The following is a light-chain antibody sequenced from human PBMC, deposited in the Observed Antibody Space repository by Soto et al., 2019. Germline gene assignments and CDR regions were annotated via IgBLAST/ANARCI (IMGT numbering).Light chain of an antibody. V-gene: IGKV1-9*01. CDR3: QRLNSYPIT. J-gene: IGKJ5*01. Sequence: IQLTQSPSSLSASVGDRVTITCRASQGISTYLAWYQQKPGKAPKLLIYAASTLQGGVPSRFSGSGSGTDFTLIISSLQPEDFATYYCQRLNSYPITFGQGTRLEIK. CDR2: AAS. CDR1: QGISTY.